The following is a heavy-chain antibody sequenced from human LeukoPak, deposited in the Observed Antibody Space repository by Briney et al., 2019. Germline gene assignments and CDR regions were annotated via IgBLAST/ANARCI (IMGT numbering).Heavy chain of an antibody. V-gene: IGHV3-74*01. D-gene: IGHD6-6*01. CDR3: ARGPNSNWSGLDF. J-gene: IGHJ4*02. Sequence: HPGGSLRLSCIASGFSFSGHWMHWARQLPGKGLVWVSRISPTGSTTSYADSVKGRFTVSRDNVKNTLYLQVNNLRAEDTAVYYCARGPNSNWSGLDFWGQGTLLTVSS. CDR1: GFSFSGHW. CDR2: ISPTGSTT.